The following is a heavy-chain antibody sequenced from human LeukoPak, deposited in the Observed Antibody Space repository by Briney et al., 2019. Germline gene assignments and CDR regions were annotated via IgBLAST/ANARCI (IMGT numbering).Heavy chain of an antibody. CDR1: GFTVSSNY. J-gene: IGHJ5*02. V-gene: IGHV3-66*01. CDR3: ARDFIGIAVAGTA. Sequence: GGSLRLSCAASGFTVSSNYMNWVRQAPGKGLEWVSVIYSGGRTYYADSVKGRFTISRDNSKNTLYLQMNSLRAEDTAVYYCARDFIGIAVAGTAWGQGTLVTVSS. CDR2: IYSGGRT. D-gene: IGHD6-19*01.